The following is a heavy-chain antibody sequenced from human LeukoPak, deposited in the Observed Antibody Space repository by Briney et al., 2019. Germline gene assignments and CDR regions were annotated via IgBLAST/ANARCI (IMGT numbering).Heavy chain of an antibody. V-gene: IGHV3-21*01. D-gene: IGHD6-13*01. CDR2: ISSSSSYI. CDR1: GFTFSSYS. J-gene: IGHJ4*02. CDR3: ARDKGRIAAAGKYVPYYFDY. Sequence: GGSLRLSCAASGFTFSSYSMNWVRQAPGKGLEWVSSISSSSSYIYYADSVKGRFTISRGNAKNSLYLQMNSLRAEDTAVYYCARDKGRIAAAGKYVPYYFDYWGQGTLVTVSS.